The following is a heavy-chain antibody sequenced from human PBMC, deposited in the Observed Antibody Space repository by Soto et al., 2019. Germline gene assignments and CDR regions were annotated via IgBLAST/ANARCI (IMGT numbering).Heavy chain of an antibody. CDR3: ARRSPIAPVDY. CDR1: GFTFSSYA. V-gene: IGHV3-30-3*01. CDR2: ISYDGSNK. D-gene: IGHD2-21*01. Sequence: GGSLRLSCAASGFTFSSYAMHWVRQAPGKGLEWVAVISYDGSNKYYGDSVKGRFTISRDNSKNTLYLQMNSLRAEDTAVYYCARRSPIAPVDYWGQGTLVTVSS. J-gene: IGHJ4*02.